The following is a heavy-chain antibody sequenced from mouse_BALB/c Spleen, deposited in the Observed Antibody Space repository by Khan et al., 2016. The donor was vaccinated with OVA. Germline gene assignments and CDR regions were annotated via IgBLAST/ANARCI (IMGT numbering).Heavy chain of an antibody. J-gene: IGHJ1*01. CDR1: GFSLSRYS. CDR3: ARNRDGGSYWYFDV. CDR2: MWIGGSA. D-gene: IGHD3-3*01. Sequence: QVQLQQSGPGLVAPSQSLSISCTVSGFSLSRYSVHWLRQPPGKGLEWLGIMWIGGSADYNSALKSRLSISKDNSKSQVFLKMNSLQTDDTAMYYCARNRDGGSYWYFDVWGAGTTVTVSS. V-gene: IGHV2-6-4*01.